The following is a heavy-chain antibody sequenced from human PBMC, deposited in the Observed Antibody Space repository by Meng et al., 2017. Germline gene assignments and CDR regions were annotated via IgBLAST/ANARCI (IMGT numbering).Heavy chain of an antibody. CDR2: IIPNFGTA. J-gene: IGHJ5*02. CDR1: GGTFSGCA. V-gene: IGHV1-69*01. CDR3: ARDYGDYAWIAKRWFDP. D-gene: IGHD4-17*01. Sequence: QLHMLPWGVGANQSGSSGKRSSTASGGTFSGCAIRWLRQATGQGPGWMGGIIPNFGTANYAQKFQGRVTITADESTSTAYMELSSLRSEDTAVYYCARDYGDYAWIAKRWFDPWGQGTLVTVSS.